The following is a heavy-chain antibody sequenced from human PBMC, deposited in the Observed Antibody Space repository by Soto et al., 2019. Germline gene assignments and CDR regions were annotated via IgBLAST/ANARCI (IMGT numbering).Heavy chain of an antibody. D-gene: IGHD3-10*01. CDR2: IYYSGST. V-gene: IGHV4-30-4*01. CDR3: ARGTDPYDSGSGSPHFDY. J-gene: IGHJ4*02. Sequence: SETLSLTCTVSGGSISSGDYYWSWIRQPPGKGLEWIGYIYYSGSTYYNPSLKSRVTISVDTSKNQFSLKLSSVTAADTAVYYCARGTDPYDSGSGSPHFDYWGRGTLVTVSS. CDR1: GGSISSGDYY.